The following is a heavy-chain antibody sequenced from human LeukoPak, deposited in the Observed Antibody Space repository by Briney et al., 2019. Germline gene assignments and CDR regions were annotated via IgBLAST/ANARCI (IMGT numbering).Heavy chain of an antibody. CDR3: ARGMLLTYYDFWSGYYTGDVFDY. D-gene: IGHD3-3*01. J-gene: IGHJ4*02. CDR2: INPSGGST. V-gene: IGHV1-46*01. Sequence: ASVKVSCKASGYTFTSYYMHWVRQAPGQGLEWMGIINPSGGSTSYAQKFQGRVTMTRDTSTSTVYMELSSLRSEDTAVYYCARGMLLTYYDFWSGYYTGDVFDYWGQGTLVTVSS. CDR1: GYTFTSYY.